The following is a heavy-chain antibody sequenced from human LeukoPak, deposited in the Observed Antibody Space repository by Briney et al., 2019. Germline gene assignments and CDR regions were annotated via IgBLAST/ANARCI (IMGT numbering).Heavy chain of an antibody. CDR3: ARQGYSGHSQGAADY. V-gene: IGHV1-18*01. J-gene: IGHJ4*02. Sequence: ASVKVSCKASGYTFSIYGFSWVRQAPGQGLEWMGWISAYNGNTNYAQKFQGRVTMTTDTSTSTAHMEMRSLRSDDTAVYYCARQGYSGHSQGAADYWGQGTLVTVSS. D-gene: IGHD4-23*01. CDR2: ISAYNGNT. CDR1: GYTFSIYG.